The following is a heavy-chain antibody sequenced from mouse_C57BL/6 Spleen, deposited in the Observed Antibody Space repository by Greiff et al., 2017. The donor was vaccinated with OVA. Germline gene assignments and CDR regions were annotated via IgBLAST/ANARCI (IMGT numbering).Heavy chain of an antibody. CDR2: ISSGGSYT. D-gene: IGHD1-1*01. CDR3: GRQYYGSSDYFDY. CDR1: GFTFSSYG. V-gene: IGHV5-6*01. J-gene: IGHJ2*01. Sequence: EVMLVESGGDLVKPGGSLKLSCAASGFTFSSYGMSWVRQTPDRRLEWVATISSGGSYTYYTDSVKGRFTISRDNAKNTLYLQMSSLKSEDTAMYYCGRQYYGSSDYFDYWGQGTTLTVSS.